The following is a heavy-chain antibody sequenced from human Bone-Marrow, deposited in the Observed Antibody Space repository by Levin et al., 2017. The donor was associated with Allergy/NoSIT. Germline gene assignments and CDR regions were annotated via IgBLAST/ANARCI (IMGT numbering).Heavy chain of an antibody. J-gene: IGHJ4*02. CDR3: ARLGDIVVVPAAHKGGDY. V-gene: IGHV3-21*01. D-gene: IGHD2-2*01. Sequence: ETLSLTCAASGFTFSSYSMNWVRQAPGKGLEWVSSISSSSSYIYYADSVKGRFTISRDNAKNSLYLQMNSLRAEDTAVYYCARLGDIVVVPAAHKGGDYWGQGTLVTVSS. CDR2: ISSSSSYI. CDR1: GFTFSSYS.